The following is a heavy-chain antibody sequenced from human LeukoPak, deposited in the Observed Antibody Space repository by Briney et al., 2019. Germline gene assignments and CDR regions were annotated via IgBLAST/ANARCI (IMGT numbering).Heavy chain of an antibody. CDR2: ISPNGNYI. Sequence: GGTLRLSCAASGFTFSDYYMSWIRQAPGKGLESVSYISPNGNYINYADSVKGRFTISRDNAKRSVYLQMNSLRDEDTAVYYCSTDPRLLSFWGKGTTVTVSS. D-gene: IGHD2/OR15-2a*01. CDR1: GFTFSDYY. CDR3: STDPRLLSF. V-gene: IGHV3-11*04. J-gene: IGHJ6*04.